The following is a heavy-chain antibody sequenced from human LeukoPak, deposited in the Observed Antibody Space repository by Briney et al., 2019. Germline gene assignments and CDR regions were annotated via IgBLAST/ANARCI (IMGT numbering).Heavy chain of an antibody. Sequence: TPSETLSLTCAVYGGSFSRYYWSWIRQSPGKGLEWIAEIDHRGDTNYNPSVKSRVTISVDPSKNQFSLKVRSLSAADTAVYYCARGATISETGYFDFWGQGTLVTASS. CDR2: IDHRGDT. CDR1: GGSFSRYY. V-gene: IGHV4-34*01. J-gene: IGHJ4*03. D-gene: IGHD5-24*01. CDR3: ARGATISETGYFDF.